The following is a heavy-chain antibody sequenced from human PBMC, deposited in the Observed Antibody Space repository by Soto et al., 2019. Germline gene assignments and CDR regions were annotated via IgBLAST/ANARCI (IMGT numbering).Heavy chain of an antibody. CDR1: GGSVSSGSYY. J-gene: IGHJ4*02. V-gene: IGHV4-61*01. CDR3: ARSPHAKYYESSGYYYPFDY. Sequence: SETLSLTCTVSGGSVSSGSYYWSWIRQPPGKGLEWIGYIYYSGSTNYNPSLKSRVTISVDTSKNQFSLKLSSVTAADTAVYYCARSPHAKYYESSGYYYPFDYWGPGTMVTV. CDR2: IYYSGST. D-gene: IGHD3-22*01.